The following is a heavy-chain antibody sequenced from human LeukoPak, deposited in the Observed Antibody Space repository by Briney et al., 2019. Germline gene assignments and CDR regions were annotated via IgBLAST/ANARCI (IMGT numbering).Heavy chain of an antibody. J-gene: IGHJ6*02. V-gene: IGHV3-53*04. CDR1: GFTVSSNY. D-gene: IGHD3-9*01. Sequence: PGGSLRLSRAASGFTVSSNYMSWVRQAPGKGLEWVSVIYSGGSTYYADSVKGRFTISRHNSKNTLYLQMNSLRAEDTAVYYCARNRLIDSRNYYGMDVWGQGTTVTVSS. CDR2: IYSGGST. CDR3: ARNRLIDSRNYYGMDV.